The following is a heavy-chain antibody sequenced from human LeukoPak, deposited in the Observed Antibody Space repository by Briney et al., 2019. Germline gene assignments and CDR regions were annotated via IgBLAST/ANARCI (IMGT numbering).Heavy chain of an antibody. Sequence: SETLSLTCTVSGGSVSSGSYYWSWIRQPPGKGLEWIGYIYYSGSTNYNPSLKSRVTISVDTSKNQFPLKLSSVTAADTAVYYCARANGVVAAAGTPYFDYWGQGTLVTVSS. D-gene: IGHD6-13*01. J-gene: IGHJ4*02. CDR1: GGSVSSGSYY. CDR2: IYYSGST. CDR3: ARANGVVAAAGTPYFDY. V-gene: IGHV4-61*01.